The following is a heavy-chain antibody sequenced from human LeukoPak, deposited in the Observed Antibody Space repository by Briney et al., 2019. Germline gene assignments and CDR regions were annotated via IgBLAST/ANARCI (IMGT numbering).Heavy chain of an antibody. CDR2: ISWDGGST. J-gene: IGHJ4*02. D-gene: IGHD1-26*01. CDR1: GFTFDGYT. Sequence: GGSLRLSCAASGFTFDGYTMHWVRQAPGKGLEWVSLISWDGGSTYYADSVKGRFTISRDNSKNSLYLQMNSLRTEDTALYYCAKEAPADGHLLSYYFDYWGQGTLVTVSS. CDR3: AKEAPADGHLLSYYFDY. V-gene: IGHV3-43*01.